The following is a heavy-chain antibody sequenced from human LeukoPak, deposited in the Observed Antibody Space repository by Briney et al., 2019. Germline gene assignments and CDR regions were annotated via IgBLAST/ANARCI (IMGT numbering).Heavy chain of an antibody. V-gene: IGHV3-23*01. CDR1: GFTFSSSA. D-gene: IGHD4-11*01. Sequence: QSGGSLRLSCAASGFTFSSSAMSWVRQAPGKGLEWVSVVSGSGDNTNYADSVKGRFTISRDNSKNTLFLQVNSLRTEDTAVYFCARWGNDYSQFDSWGQGTLVTVS. J-gene: IGHJ4*02. CDR3: ARWGNDYSQFDS. CDR2: VSGSGDNT.